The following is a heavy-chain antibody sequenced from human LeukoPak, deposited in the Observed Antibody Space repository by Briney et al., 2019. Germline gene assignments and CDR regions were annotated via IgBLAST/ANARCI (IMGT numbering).Heavy chain of an antibody. J-gene: IGHJ4*02. V-gene: IGHV4-34*01. CDR1: GGSFSGYY. D-gene: IGHD3-10*01. CDR2: INHSGST. Sequence: SETLSLTCAVYGGSFSGYYWSWIRQPPGKGLEWIGEINHSGSTNYNPSLKSRVTISVDTSKNQFSLKLSPVTAADTAVYYCATRAYYYGSGSYPDYWGQGTLVTVSS. CDR3: ATRAYYYGSGSYPDY.